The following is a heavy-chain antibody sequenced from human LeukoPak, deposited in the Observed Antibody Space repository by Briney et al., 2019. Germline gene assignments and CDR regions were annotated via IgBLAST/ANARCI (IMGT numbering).Heavy chain of an antibody. D-gene: IGHD2-2*01. CDR1: GGTFSSYT. V-gene: IGHV1-69*04. J-gene: IGHJ4*02. CDR2: IIPILGIA. CDR3: ARDSCSSTGCRDY. Sequence: GASVKVSCKASGGTFSSYTISWVRQALGQGLEWMGRIIPILGIANYAQKFQGRVTITADKSTSTAYMELSSLRSEDTAVYYCARDSCSSTGCRDYWGQGTLVTVSS.